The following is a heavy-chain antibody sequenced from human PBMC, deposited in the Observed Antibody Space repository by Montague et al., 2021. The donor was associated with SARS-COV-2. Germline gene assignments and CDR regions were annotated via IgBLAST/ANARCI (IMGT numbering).Heavy chain of an antibody. V-gene: IGHV3-64*01. Sequence: TTAYSNSVKGRFTISRDNSKNPLYLQLVSLSAEDMAVYFCVRRDRGAYYTLAYWGQGTLVTVSS. CDR2: TT. D-gene: IGHD3-3*01. J-gene: IGHJ4*02. CDR3: VRRDRGAYYTLAY.